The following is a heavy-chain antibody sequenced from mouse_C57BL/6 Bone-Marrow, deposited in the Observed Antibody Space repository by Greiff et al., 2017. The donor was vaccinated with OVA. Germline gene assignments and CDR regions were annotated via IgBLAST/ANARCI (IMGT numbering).Heavy chain of an antibody. CDR3: ARRGYDPAWFAY. J-gene: IGHJ3*01. D-gene: IGHD2-2*01. V-gene: IGHV3-6*01. CDR1: GYSITSGYY. Sequence: EVQLVESGPGLVKPSQSLSLTCSVTGYSITSGYYWNWIRQFPGNKLEWMGYISYDGSNNYNPSLKNRISITRDTSKNQFFLKLNSVTTEDTATYYCARRGYDPAWFAYWGQGTLVTVSA. CDR2: ISYDGSN.